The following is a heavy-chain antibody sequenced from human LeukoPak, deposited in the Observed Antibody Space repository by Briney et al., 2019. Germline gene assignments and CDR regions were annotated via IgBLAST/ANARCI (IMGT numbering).Heavy chain of an antibody. J-gene: IGHJ3*02. Sequence: PSETLSLTCTVSGGSISSGHYYWSWIRQPAGKGLEWIGRVYTGGSTNYNPSLKSRVTISADTSKDQFSLKLNSVTAADTAVYYCAGTRHHYYYDSSGYYGNAFDIWGQGTMVTVSS. CDR2: VYTGGST. V-gene: IGHV4-61*02. CDR3: AGTRHHYYYDSSGYYGNAFDI. D-gene: IGHD3-22*01. CDR1: GGSISSGHYY.